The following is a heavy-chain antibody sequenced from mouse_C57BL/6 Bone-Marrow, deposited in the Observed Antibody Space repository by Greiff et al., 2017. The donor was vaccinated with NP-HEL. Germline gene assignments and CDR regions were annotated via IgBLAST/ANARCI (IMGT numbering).Heavy chain of an antibody. D-gene: IGHD2-3*01. CDR2: IDPGSGDT. Sequence: QVQLKESGAELARPGASVTLSCKASGYTFTGYGISWVKQRPGQGLEWIGEIDPGSGDTSYNEKFKGKATLTADKSSSTAYMELRSLTSEDSAVYFSGMGGYDNCPWFAYWGQGTLVTVSA. CDR1: GYTFTGYG. CDR3: GMGGYDNCPWFAY. V-gene: IGHV1-81*01. J-gene: IGHJ3*01.